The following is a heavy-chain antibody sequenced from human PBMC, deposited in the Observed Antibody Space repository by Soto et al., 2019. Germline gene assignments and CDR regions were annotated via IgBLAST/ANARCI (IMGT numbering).Heavy chain of an antibody. CDR2: ISAYNGNT. D-gene: IGHD6-19*01. CDR1: GYTFTSYG. Sequence: GASVKVSCKASGYTFTSYGISWVRQAPGQGLEWMGWISAYNGNTNYAQKLQDRVTMTTDTSTSTAYMELRSLRSDDTAVYYCARGLYSSGWYPDAFDIWGQGTMVTVSS. CDR3: ARGLYSSGWYPDAFDI. V-gene: IGHV1-18*01. J-gene: IGHJ3*02.